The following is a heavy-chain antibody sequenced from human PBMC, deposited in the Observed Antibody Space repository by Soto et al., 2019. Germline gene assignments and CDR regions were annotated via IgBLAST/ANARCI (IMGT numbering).Heavy chain of an antibody. CDR2: INPNSGGT. Sequence: ASVKVSCKASGCTFSDYYIHWVRQAPGQGLEWMGWINPNSGGTKYAPKFQGGVTMTRDTSITTAYMELSRLRSGDTAVYYCAREPATAKPEGVDFWGQGTLVTVSS. CDR3: AREPATAKPEGVDF. V-gene: IGHV1-2*02. CDR1: GCTFSDYY. J-gene: IGHJ4*02. D-gene: IGHD1-1*01.